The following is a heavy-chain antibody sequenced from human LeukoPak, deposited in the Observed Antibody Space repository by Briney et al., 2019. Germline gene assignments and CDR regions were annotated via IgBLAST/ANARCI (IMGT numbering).Heavy chain of an antibody. Sequence: GGTLRLSCAASGFTFTTYGMFWVRQAPGKGLERVSGITNSAGSTYYADSVKGRFTVSRDNSKNTLYLQMNSLRAEDTAVYYCAKASGSGSPYYFDYWGQGTLVTVSS. CDR3: AKASGSGSPYYFDY. CDR1: GFTFTTYG. J-gene: IGHJ4*02. V-gene: IGHV3-23*01. D-gene: IGHD3-10*01. CDR2: ITNSAGST.